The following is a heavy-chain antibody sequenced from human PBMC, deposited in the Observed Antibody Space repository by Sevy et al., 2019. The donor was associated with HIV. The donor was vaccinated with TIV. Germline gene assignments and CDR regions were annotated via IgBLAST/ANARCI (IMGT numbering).Heavy chain of an antibody. CDR3: VREGLGGFSYSLDC. CDR2: ISGSGGST. J-gene: IGHJ4*02. D-gene: IGHD3-16*01. V-gene: IGHV3-23*01. Sequence: GGSLRLSCAASGFTFSTYAMSWVRQAPGKGLEWVSGISGSGGSTYYADSLKGRFTIFRDNSKNTLSLQMNSLRAEDTGVYYCVREGLGGFSYSLDCWGQGTLVTVSS. CDR1: GFTFSTYA.